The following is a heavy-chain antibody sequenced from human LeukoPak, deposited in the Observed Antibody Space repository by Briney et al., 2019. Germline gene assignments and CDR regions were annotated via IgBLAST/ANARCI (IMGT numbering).Heavy chain of an antibody. CDR3: ARDHWISGGFDP. V-gene: IGHV4-34*01. CDR2: INHSGST. D-gene: IGHD2-2*03. CDR1: GGSFSGYY. Sequence: SETLSLTCAAYGGSFSGYYWSWIRQPPGKGLEWIGEINHSGSTNYNPSLKSRVTISVDTSKNQFSLKLSSVTAADTAVYYCARDHWISGGFDPWGQGTLVTVSS. J-gene: IGHJ5*02.